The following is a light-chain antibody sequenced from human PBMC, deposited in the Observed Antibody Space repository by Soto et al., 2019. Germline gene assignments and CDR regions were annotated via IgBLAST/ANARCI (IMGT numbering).Light chain of an antibody. CDR2: DVS. Sequence: DIQMTQAPSTISASVGDRVTITCRASQSINAWLAWYQQKPGKAPKLLIYDVSTLDSGVPSRFSGSASGTEFTLTISRLEYDDFATYYCQQYNRYSTFGQGTRVDIK. CDR3: QQYNRYST. CDR1: QSINAW. V-gene: IGKV1-5*01. J-gene: IGKJ1*01.